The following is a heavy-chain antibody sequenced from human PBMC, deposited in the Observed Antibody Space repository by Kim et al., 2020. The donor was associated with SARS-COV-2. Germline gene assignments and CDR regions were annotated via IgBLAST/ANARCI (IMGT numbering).Heavy chain of an antibody. CDR3: ARDPLGYYDSRGYYFDY. CDR2: INPSGGST. CDR1: GYTFTSYY. J-gene: IGHJ4*02. V-gene: IGHV1-46*01. Sequence: ASVKVSCKASGYTFTSYYMHWVRQAPGQGLEWMGIINPSGGSTSYAQKFQGRVTMTRDRSTSTVYMELSSLRSEDTAVYYCARDPLGYYDSRGYYFDYWGQGTLVTVSS. D-gene: IGHD3-22*01.